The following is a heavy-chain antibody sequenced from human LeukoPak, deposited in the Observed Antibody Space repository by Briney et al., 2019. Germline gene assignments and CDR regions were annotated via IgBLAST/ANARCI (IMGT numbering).Heavy chain of an antibody. D-gene: IGHD5-18*01. Sequence: SGGSLRLSCAASGFTFSDYYMSWIRQAPGKGLEWVSYISSSGSTIYYADSVKGRFTISRDNAKNSLYLQMNSLRAEDTAVYYCARDVSDTAMVTRYYYYMDVWGKGTTVTISS. J-gene: IGHJ6*03. CDR2: ISSSGSTI. CDR3: ARDVSDTAMVTRYYYYMDV. V-gene: IGHV3-11*01. CDR1: GFTFSDYY.